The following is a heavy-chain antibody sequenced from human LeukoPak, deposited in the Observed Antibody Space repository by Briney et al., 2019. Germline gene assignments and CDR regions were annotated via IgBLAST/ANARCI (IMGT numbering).Heavy chain of an antibody. CDR1: GGSFSGYY. Sequence: PSETLSLTCAVYGGSFSGYYWSWIRQPPGKGLEWIGEINHSGSTNYNPSLKSRVTISVDTSKNQFSLKLSSVTAADTAVYYCARGGRYYDSSVSFVLSWVDDEFYYWGQGTLVTVSS. V-gene: IGHV4-34*01. D-gene: IGHD3-22*01. J-gene: IGHJ4*02. CDR2: INHSGST. CDR3: ARGGRYYDSSVSFVLSWVDDEFYY.